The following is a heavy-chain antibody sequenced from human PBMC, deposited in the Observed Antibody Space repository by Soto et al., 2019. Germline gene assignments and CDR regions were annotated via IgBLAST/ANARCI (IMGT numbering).Heavy chain of an antibody. D-gene: IGHD4-17*01. CDR3: SRGDATKIVVTTYYGMDV. CDR2: IKQDGSEK. J-gene: IGHJ6*02. CDR1: GFTFSSYS. Sequence: GGSLRLSCAASGFTFSSYSMNWVRQAPGKGLEWVANIKQDGSEKYYVDSVKGRFTISRDNAKNSLYLQMNSLRAEDTAVYYCSRGDATKIVVTTYYGMDVWGQGTTVTVSS. V-gene: IGHV3-7*03.